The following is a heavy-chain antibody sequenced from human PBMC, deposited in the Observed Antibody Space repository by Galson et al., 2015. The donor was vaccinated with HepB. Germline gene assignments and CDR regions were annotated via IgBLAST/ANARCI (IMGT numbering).Heavy chain of an antibody. D-gene: IGHD6-19*01. Sequence: SLRLSCAASGFTFSSYAMSWVRQAPGKGLEWVSAISGSGGSTYYADSVKGRFTISRDNSKNTLYLQMNSLGAEDTAVYYCAKPGSRGIAVAGPLLDWGQGTLVTVSS. V-gene: IGHV3-23*01. J-gene: IGHJ4*02. CDR3: AKPGSRGIAVAGPLLD. CDR1: GFTFSSYA. CDR2: ISGSGGST.